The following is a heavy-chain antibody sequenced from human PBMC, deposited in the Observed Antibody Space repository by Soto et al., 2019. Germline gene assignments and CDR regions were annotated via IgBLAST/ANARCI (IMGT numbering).Heavy chain of an antibody. CDR2: IYYSGST. Sequence: SETLSLTCTVSGGKISSYDWSWIRQPPGKGLEWIGYIYYSGSTNYNPSLKSRVTISVDTSKNQFSLKLSSVTAADTAVYYCARGRRVLGYDVLIGYYDFDYWGQGTLVTVSS. V-gene: IGHV4-59*01. J-gene: IGHJ4*02. D-gene: IGHD3-9*01. CDR3: ARGRRVLGYDVLIGYYDFDY. CDR1: GGKISSYD.